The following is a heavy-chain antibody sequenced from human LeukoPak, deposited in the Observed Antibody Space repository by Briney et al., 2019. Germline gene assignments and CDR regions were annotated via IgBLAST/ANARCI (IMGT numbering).Heavy chain of an antibody. V-gene: IGHV4-59*01. D-gene: IGHD6-19*01. J-gene: IGHJ4*02. CDR3: AREHSSGPLDY. CDR1: GGSINTYY. CDR2: IYYSGST. Sequence: SETLSLTCTVSGGSINTYYWSWIRQPPGKGLEWLGNIYYSGSTNYNPSLKSRVTISVDTSKNQFSLKLSSMTAADTAVYYCAREHSSGPLDYWGQGTLVTVSS.